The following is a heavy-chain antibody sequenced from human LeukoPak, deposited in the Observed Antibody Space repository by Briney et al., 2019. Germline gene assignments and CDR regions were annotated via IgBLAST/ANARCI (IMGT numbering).Heavy chain of an antibody. CDR2: INPSGGST. V-gene: IGHV1-46*01. CDR1: GGTFSSYA. D-gene: IGHD6-13*01. CDR3: ARENVTSRWSYDAFDI. Sequence: GASVKVSCKASGGTFSSYAISWVRQAPGQGLEWMGIINPSGGSTNYAQMFQGRVTMTRDTSTSTVYMDLSSLRSEDTAVYYCARENVTSRWSYDAFDIWGQGTMVTVSS. J-gene: IGHJ3*02.